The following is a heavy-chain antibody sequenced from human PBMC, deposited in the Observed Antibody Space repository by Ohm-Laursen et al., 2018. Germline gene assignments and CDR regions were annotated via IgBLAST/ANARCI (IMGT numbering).Heavy chain of an antibody. CDR2: IIPIVGTA. Sequence: SSVKVSCKASGGTFNSYAISWVRQAPGQGLEWMGGIIPIVGTANYAQKFQGRVTITADESTSTAYMELSSLRSEDTAIYYCVRGCLGGSCYTFDYWGQGTLLTVSS. V-gene: IGHV1-69*01. CDR1: GGTFNSYA. CDR3: VRGCLGGSCYTFDY. J-gene: IGHJ4*02. D-gene: IGHD2-15*01.